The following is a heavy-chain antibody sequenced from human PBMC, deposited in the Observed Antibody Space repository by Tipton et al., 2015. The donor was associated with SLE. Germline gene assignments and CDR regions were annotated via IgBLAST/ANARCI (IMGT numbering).Heavy chain of an antibody. CDR2: IIPIFGTA. Sequence: QSGPEVKKPGSSVKVSCKASGGTLSSNAISWVRQAPGQGLEWMGGIIPIFGTANYAQKFQGRVTITTDESTSTAYMELSSLRSEDTAVYYCARDPYCLESSGYYYEDYWGQGTLVTVSS. CDR3: ARDPYCLESSGYYYEDY. D-gene: IGHD3-22*01. CDR1: GGTLSSNA. J-gene: IGHJ4*02. V-gene: IGHV1-69*05.